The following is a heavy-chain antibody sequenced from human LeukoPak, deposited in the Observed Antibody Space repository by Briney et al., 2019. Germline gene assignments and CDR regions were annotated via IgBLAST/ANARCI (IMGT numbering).Heavy chain of an antibody. CDR2: IKNKTNGETT. V-gene: IGHV3-15*01. Sequence: GGSLRLSCAASGFTFSSAWMTWVRQAPGKGLEWVGHIKNKTNGETTDYAAPVKGRFIISRDDSKNTLYLQMNSLRTEDTAVYYCARGFCSSTNCYQGPFDFWGQGTLVTVSS. CDR3: ARGFCSSTNCYQGPFDF. D-gene: IGHD2-2*01. CDR1: GFTFSSAW. J-gene: IGHJ4*02.